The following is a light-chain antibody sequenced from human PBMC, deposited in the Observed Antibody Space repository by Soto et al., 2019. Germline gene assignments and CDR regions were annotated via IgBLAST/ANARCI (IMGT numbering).Light chain of an antibody. V-gene: IGKV3-20*01. Sequence: EIVLTQSPGTLSLSPGERATLSCRASQSVWNNYLAWYQQKPGQAPRLLIYGASIRATGIPDRFSGSGSGRDFTLTISRLEPEDFVVYYCQQYGTTPPITFGQGTRLEIK. CDR1: QSVWNNY. CDR3: QQYGTTPPIT. CDR2: GAS. J-gene: IGKJ5*01.